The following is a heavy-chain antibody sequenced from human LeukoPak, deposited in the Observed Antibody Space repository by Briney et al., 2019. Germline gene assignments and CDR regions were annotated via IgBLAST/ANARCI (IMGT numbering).Heavy chain of an antibody. CDR1: GFTFDDYA. CDR2: ISWNSGSI. J-gene: IGHJ4*02. D-gene: IGHD3-9*01. Sequence: SGGSLRLSCAASGFTFDDYAMHWVRQAPGKGLEWVSGISWNSGSIGYADSVKGRFTISRDNAKNSLYLQMNSLRAEDTALYYCAKAINCDILTGYYPDYWGQGTLVTVSS. CDR3: AKAINCDILTGYYPDY. V-gene: IGHV3-9*01.